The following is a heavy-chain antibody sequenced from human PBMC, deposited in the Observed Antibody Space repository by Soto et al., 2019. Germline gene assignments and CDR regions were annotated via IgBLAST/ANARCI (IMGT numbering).Heavy chain of an antibody. J-gene: IGHJ6*02. D-gene: IGHD3-16*01. CDR3: ATVGGVGAYYYGMDV. Sequence: AAVRVSCKVSGYTLTELSMHWVRQAPGKGLEWMGGFDPEDGETIYAQKFQGRVTMTEDTSTDTAYMELSSLRSEDTAVYYCATVGGVGAYYYGMDVWGQGTTVTVSS. V-gene: IGHV1-24*01. CDR2: FDPEDGET. CDR1: GYTLTELS.